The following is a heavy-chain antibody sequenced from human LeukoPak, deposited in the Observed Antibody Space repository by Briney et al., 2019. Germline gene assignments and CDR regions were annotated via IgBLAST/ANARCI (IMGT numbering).Heavy chain of an antibody. Sequence: GGSLRLSFVASGFPFSRYWMAWVRQAPGKGPEWVAQIKEDGSEKYYMDFVGGRFTISRDNAKNSLYLQMNSLRVEDTAVYYCAKDYGGGYFDYWGQGTLVTVSS. V-gene: IGHV3-7*01. J-gene: IGHJ4*02. CDR1: GFPFSRYW. D-gene: IGHD3-16*01. CDR2: IKEDGSEK. CDR3: AKDYGGGYFDY.